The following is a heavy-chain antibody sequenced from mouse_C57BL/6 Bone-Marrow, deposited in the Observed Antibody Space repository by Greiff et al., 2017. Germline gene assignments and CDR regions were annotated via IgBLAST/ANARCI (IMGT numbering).Heavy chain of an antibody. V-gene: IGHV1-69*01. CDR1: GYTFTSYW. Sequence: QVQLQQPGAELVMPGASVKLSCKASGYTFTSYWMHWVKQRPGQGLEWIGEIDPSDSYTNYNQKFKGKSTLTVDKSSSTAYMQLSSLTSEGSAVYYCAREDYGSRGAYWGQGTLVTVSA. J-gene: IGHJ3*01. CDR2: IDPSDSYT. D-gene: IGHD1-1*01. CDR3: AREDYGSRGAY.